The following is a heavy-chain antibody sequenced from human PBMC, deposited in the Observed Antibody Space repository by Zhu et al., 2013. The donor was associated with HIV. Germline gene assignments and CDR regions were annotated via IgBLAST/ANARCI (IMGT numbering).Heavy chain of an antibody. CDR1: GYTFTSYY. J-gene: IGHJ4*02. D-gene: IGHD1-20*01. Sequence: QVQLVQSESAVTKPGASVRLACATSGYTFTSYYLHWVRQAPGQGLEWMGWINPPSGGTNYAQKFQGRLTMTSYMSITTVYMELGSLRSNDTATYYCARDQGITGTIFDYWGQGTLVTVSS. CDR2: INPPSGGT. V-gene: IGHV1-2*02. CDR3: ARDQGITGTIFDY.